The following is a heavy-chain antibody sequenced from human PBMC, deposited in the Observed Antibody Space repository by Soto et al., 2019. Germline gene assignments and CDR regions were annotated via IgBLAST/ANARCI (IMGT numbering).Heavy chain of an antibody. D-gene: IGHD6-6*01. V-gene: IGHV4-4*02. J-gene: IGHJ6*02. Sequence: KPSETLSLTCAVSGGSISSSNWWSWVRQPPGKGLEWIGEIYHSGSTNYNPSLKSRVTISVDKSKNQFSLKLSSVTAADTAVYYCARVEQLGGHYYYYGMDVWGQGTTVTSP. CDR1: GGSISSSNW. CDR3: ARVEQLGGHYYYYGMDV. CDR2: IYHSGST.